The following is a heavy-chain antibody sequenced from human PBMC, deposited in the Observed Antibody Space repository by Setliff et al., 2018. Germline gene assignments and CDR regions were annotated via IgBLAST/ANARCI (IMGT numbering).Heavy chain of an antibody. V-gene: IGHV4-34*01. Sequence: SETLSLTCAVYGGSFSGYYWSWIRQPPGKGLEWIGEINHSGSTNYNRSLKSRVTISVDTSKNQFSLKLSSVTAADTAVYYCARGRNIAARLLDSWGQGTLVTVSS. CDR2: INHSGST. J-gene: IGHJ4*02. CDR1: GGSFSGYY. D-gene: IGHD6-6*01. CDR3: ARGRNIAARLLDS.